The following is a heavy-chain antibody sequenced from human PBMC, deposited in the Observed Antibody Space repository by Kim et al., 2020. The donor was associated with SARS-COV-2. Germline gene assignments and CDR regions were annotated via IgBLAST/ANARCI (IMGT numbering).Heavy chain of an antibody. CDR2: ISGSGGST. D-gene: IGHD3-10*01. CDR3: AKVGGVLLWFGEVY. V-gene: IGHV3-23*01. CDR1: GFTFSSYA. J-gene: IGHJ4*02. Sequence: GGSLRLSCAASGFTFSSYAMSWVRQAPGKGLEWVSAISGSGGSTYYADSVKGRFTISRDNSKNTLYLQMNSLRAEDTAVYYCAKVGGVLLWFGEVYWGQGTLVTVSS.